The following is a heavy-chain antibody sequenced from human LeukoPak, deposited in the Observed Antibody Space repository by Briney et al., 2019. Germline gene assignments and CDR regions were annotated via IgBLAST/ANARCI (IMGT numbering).Heavy chain of an antibody. CDR3: ARDKWD. V-gene: IGHV4-34*01. J-gene: IGHJ4*02. CDR1: GGSFSGYY. D-gene: IGHD1-26*01. CDR2: INHSGST. Sequence: SETLSLTCAVYGGSFSGYYWSWIRQPPGKGLEWIGEINHSGSTNYNPSLKSRVTMSVDTSKNQFSLKLSSVTAADTAVYYCARDKWDWGQGTLVTVSS.